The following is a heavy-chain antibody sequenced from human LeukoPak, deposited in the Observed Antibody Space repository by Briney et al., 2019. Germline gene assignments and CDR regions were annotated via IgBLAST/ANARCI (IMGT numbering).Heavy chain of an antibody. Sequence: GGSLRLSCAASGFTFNNYAMHWVRQAPGKGLEWVAVLWYDGSNKYYADSVKGRFTISRDNSKNTLYLETNSLRAEDTAVYYCARDFRPFGYWGQGTLVTVSS. J-gene: IGHJ4*02. CDR3: ARDFRPFGY. D-gene: IGHD3-3*01. CDR2: LWYDGSNK. V-gene: IGHV3-33*01. CDR1: GFTFNNYA.